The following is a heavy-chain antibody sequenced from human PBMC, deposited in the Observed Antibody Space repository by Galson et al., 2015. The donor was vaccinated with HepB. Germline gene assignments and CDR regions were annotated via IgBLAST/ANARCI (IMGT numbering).Heavy chain of an antibody. D-gene: IGHD4-17*01. CDR2: ISYDGGNE. CDR3: AKVEWGGTVTTSQWLDY. V-gene: IGHV3-30*18. Sequence: SLRLSCAASGFTFNNYAMHWVRQAPGKGLEWVAVISYDGGNEYYADSVKGRFTISRDNSKNTLYLQMNSLRAEDTAVYYCAKVEWGGTVTTSQWLDYWGQGTLVTVSS. CDR1: GFTFNNYA. J-gene: IGHJ4*02.